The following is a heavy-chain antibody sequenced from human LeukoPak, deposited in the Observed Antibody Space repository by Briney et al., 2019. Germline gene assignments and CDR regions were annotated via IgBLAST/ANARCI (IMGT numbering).Heavy chain of an antibody. CDR1: GDSVSSESVA. D-gene: IGHD2-2*01. CDR3: ARDGPNTGYSSSWFDH. Sequence: LSLTCAISGDSVSSESVAWNWVRQSPSRGLEWLGRTYYRSRWVNDYAVSVKSRITIKPNTSKNQFSLQVNSVTPEDTAVYYCARDGPNTGYSSSWFDHWGQGTLVTVSS. V-gene: IGHV6-1*01. CDR2: TYYRSRWVN. J-gene: IGHJ5*02.